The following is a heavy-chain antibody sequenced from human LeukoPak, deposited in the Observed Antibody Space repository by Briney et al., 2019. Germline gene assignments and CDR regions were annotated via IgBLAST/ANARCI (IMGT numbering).Heavy chain of an antibody. V-gene: IGHV3-23*01. CDR2: ISGSGGST. J-gene: IGHJ4*02. Sequence: GGSLRLSCAASGFTFSSYAMSWVRQAPGKGLEWVSAISGSGGSTYYADSVKGRFTISRDNFKNTLYLQMNSLRAEDTAVYYCAKATRTWSGYLFHFDYWGQGTLVTVSS. D-gene: IGHD3-3*01. CDR1: GFTFSSYA. CDR3: AKATRTWSGYLFHFDY.